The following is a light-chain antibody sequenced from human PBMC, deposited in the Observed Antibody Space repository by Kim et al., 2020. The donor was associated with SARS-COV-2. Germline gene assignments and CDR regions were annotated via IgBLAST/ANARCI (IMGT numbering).Light chain of an antibody. J-gene: IGLJ2*01. Sequence: PGQSITISCTGTSSDVCGYNYVSWYQQHPGKAPKLMIYDVSNRPSGVSNRFSGSKSGNTASLTISGLQAEDEADYYCSSYTSSARVFGGGTRLTVL. CDR3: SSYTSSARV. CDR1: SSDVCGYNY. CDR2: DVS. V-gene: IGLV2-14*03.